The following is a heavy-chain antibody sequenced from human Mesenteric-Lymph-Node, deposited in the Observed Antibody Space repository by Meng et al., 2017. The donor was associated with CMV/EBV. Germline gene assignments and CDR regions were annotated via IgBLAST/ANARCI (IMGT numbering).Heavy chain of an antibody. J-gene: IGHJ4*02. CDR1: GFTFSSYA. D-gene: IGHD2-2*01. Sequence: ESPKISRAASGFTFSSYAMSWVRQAPGKGLEWVSAISGSGGSTYYADSVKGRFTISRDNSKNTLYLQMNSLRAEDTAVYYCAKDDIVVVPAAWGQGTLVTVSS. V-gene: IGHV3-23*01. CDR3: AKDDIVVVPAA. CDR2: ISGSGGST.